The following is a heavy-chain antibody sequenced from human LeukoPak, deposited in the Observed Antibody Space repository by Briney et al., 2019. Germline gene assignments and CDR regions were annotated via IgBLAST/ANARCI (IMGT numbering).Heavy chain of an antibody. D-gene: IGHD3-22*01. CDR2: IYYSGST. CDR1: GGPISSSSYY. J-gene: IGHJ3*02. V-gene: IGHV4-39*07. Sequence: SETLSLTCTVSGGPISSSSYYWGWIRQPPGKGLEWIGSIYYSGSTYYNPSLKSRVTISVDTSKNQFSLKLSSVTAADTAVYYCARDRDSSGYYLDAFDIWGQGTMVTVSS. CDR3: ARDRDSSGYYLDAFDI.